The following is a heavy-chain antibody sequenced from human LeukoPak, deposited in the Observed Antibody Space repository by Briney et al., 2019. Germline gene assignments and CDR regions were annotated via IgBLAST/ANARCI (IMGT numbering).Heavy chain of an antibody. CDR2: IYHSGST. Sequence: SETLSLTCAVSSYSISSGYYWGWIRQPPGKGLEWIGSIYHSGSTYYNPSLKSRVTISVDTSKNQFSLKLSSVTAADTAVYYCARRGGVVLDHWGQGTLVTVSS. V-gene: IGHV4-38-2*01. D-gene: IGHD3-3*01. CDR1: SYSISSGYY. CDR3: ARRGGVVLDH. J-gene: IGHJ4*02.